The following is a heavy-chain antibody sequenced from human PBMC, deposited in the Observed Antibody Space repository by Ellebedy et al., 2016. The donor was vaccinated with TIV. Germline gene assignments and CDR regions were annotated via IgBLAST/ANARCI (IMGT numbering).Heavy chain of an antibody. Sequence: MPSETLSLTCTVSGGSISSDDYHWSWIRQPPGKGLEWIGFIYNSGSTHYNPSLKSRVTISVDTSKNQFSLKLSSVTAADTAVYYCARAVAGTNWFDPWGQGTLVTVSS. CDR2: IYNSGST. CDR1: GGSISSDDYH. D-gene: IGHD6-19*01. V-gene: IGHV4-30-4*02. J-gene: IGHJ5*02. CDR3: ARAVAGTNWFDP.